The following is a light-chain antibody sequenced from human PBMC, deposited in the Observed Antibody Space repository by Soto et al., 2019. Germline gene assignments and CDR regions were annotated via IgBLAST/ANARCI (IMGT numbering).Light chain of an antibody. CDR3: ASWDSSLRAGV. CDR2: DND. Sequence: QSVLTQPPSVSAAPGQKVTISGSGSSSNIGSNYVSWYQQLPGTAPKLLICDNDKRPSGIPDRFSGSKSGPSATLGITGLQTGDEADYYCASWDSSLRAGVFGAGTKVTVL. CDR1: SSNIGSNY. J-gene: IGLJ1*01. V-gene: IGLV1-51*01.